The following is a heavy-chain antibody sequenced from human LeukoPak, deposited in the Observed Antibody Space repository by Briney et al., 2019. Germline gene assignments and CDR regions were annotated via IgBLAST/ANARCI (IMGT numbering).Heavy chain of an antibody. V-gene: IGHV3-48*03. CDR2: ISSGGITI. Sequence: GGSLRLSCAASGFTFSNYKMNWVRQAPGKGLEWVSYISSGGITIYYADSVKGRFTISRDNAKNSLYLQMNSLRAEDAGVYYCASNYFGSGSMKGDFYYMDVWGKGTTVTISS. J-gene: IGHJ6*03. CDR3: ASNYFGSGSMKGDFYYMDV. D-gene: IGHD3-10*01. CDR1: GFTFSNYK.